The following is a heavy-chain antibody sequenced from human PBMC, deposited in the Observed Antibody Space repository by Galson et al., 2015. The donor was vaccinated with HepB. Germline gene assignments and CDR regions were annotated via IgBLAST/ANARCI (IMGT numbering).Heavy chain of an antibody. CDR2: MNPNSGNT. CDR1: GYTFTSYD. V-gene: IGHV1-8*01. Sequence: SVKVSCKASGYTFTSYDINWVRQATGQGLEWMGWMNPNSGNTGYAQKFQGRVTMTRNTSISTAYMELSSLRSEDTAVYYCASRYSGSHFHYYYGMDVWGQGTTVTVSS. D-gene: IGHD1-26*01. CDR3: ASRYSGSHFHYYYGMDV. J-gene: IGHJ6*02.